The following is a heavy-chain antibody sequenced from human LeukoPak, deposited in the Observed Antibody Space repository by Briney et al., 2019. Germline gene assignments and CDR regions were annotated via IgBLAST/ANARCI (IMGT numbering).Heavy chain of an antibody. CDR1: GGSISSYY. Sequence: SETLSLTCTVSGGSISSYYWSWIRQPPGKGLGWIGYIYTSGSTNYNPSLKSRVTISVATSKNQFSLKLSSVTAADTAVYYCARSPPDMEEYYFDYWGQGTRVTVSS. CDR3: ARSPPDMEEYYFDY. V-gene: IGHV4-4*09. D-gene: IGHD3-9*01. J-gene: IGHJ4*02. CDR2: IYTSGST.